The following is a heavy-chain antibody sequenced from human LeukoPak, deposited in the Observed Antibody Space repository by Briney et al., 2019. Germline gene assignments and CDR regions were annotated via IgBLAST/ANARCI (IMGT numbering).Heavy chain of an antibody. CDR1: GGTFSSYA. CDR3: ARDNSADQYQLLFSWFDP. J-gene: IGHJ5*02. V-gene: IGHV1-69*04. CDR2: IIPILGIA. Sequence: SVKVSCKASGGTFSSYAISWVRQAPGQGLEWMGRIIPILGIANYAQKFQGRVTITADKSTSTAYMELSSLRSEDTAVYYCARDNSADQYQLLFSWFDPWGQGTLVTVSS. D-gene: IGHD2-2*01.